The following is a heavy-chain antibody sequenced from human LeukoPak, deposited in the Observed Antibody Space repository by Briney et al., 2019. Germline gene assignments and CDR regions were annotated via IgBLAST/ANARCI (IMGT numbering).Heavy chain of an antibody. V-gene: IGHV3-7*01. CDR3: TRSLDY. CDR2: INQDGSEK. CDR1: GXTXXXYW. J-gene: IGHJ4*02. Sequence: SGXTXXXYWMDWVRRAPGKGLEWVANINQDGSEKYYVDSVKGRFTISRDNAKNSLYLQMNSLRAEDTATYYCTRSLDYWGQGIQVTVSS.